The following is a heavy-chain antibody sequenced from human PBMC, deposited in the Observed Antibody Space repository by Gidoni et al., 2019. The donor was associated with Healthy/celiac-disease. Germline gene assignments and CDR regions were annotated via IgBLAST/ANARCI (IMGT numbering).Heavy chain of an antibody. V-gene: IGHV3-23*04. CDR3: AKGKTFGGVIVTPGGYMDV. Sequence: EVQLVESGGGLVQPGGSLRLSCAASGFTFSSYAMSWVRQAPGKGLEWVSAISCSGGSTYYADSVKGRFTISRDNAKNTLYLQMNSLRAEDTAVYYCAKGKTFGGVIVTPGGYMDVWGKGTTVTVSS. J-gene: IGHJ6*03. CDR2: ISCSGGST. CDR1: GFTFSSYA. D-gene: IGHD3-16*02.